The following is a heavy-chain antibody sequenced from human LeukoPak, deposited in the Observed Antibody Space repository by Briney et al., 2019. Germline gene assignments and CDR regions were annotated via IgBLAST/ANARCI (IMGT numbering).Heavy chain of an antibody. J-gene: IGHJ4*02. D-gene: IGHD5-18*01. CDR2: INHGGST. CDR1: GGSVSSGSYY. CDR3: ARALTAMVSAFDY. V-gene: IGHV4-39*07. Sequence: PSETLSLTCTVSGGSVSSGSYYWSWIRQPPGKGLEWIGEINHGGSTNYNPSLKSRVTISVDTSKNQFSLKLSSVTAADTAVYYCARALTAMVSAFDYWGQGTLVTVSS.